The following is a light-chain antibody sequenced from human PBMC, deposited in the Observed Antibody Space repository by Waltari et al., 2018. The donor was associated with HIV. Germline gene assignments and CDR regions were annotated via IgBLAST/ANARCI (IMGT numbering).Light chain of an antibody. CDR2: QDS. CDR3: QAWDRYTGV. Sequence: SYEVTHGQSVCGVPGQTASITCSGDKLGDKSASWYQQKPGQSPLLVIYQDSRRPSGIPARFPGSNSGNTATLTIAGTQTMDEADYYCQAWDRYTGVFGGGTKLTVL. J-gene: IGLJ3*02. V-gene: IGLV3-1*01. CDR1: KLGDKS.